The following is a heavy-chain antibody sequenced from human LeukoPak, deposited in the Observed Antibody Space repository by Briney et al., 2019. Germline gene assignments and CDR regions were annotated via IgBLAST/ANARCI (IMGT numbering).Heavy chain of an antibody. V-gene: IGHV3-23*01. Sequence: GGSLRLSCAASGFTFSSYWMIWVRQAPGKGPQWVSVISAGGVSLFSGSGSAAYYADSVGGRFTISRDNSKNTLYLQMNSLRADDTAVYYCATSDWASSGWYYFDYWGQGTLVTVSS. D-gene: IGHD6-19*01. CDR1: GFTFSSYW. CDR2: ISAGGVSLFSGSGSAA. CDR3: ATSDWASSGWYYFDY. J-gene: IGHJ4*02.